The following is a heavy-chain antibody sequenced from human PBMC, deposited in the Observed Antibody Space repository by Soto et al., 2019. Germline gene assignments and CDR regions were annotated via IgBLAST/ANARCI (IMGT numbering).Heavy chain of an antibody. CDR3: ASNRRVKAGYHYYGMDV. J-gene: IGHJ6*02. V-gene: IGHV5-51*01. CDR2: IYPGDSDT. Sequence: GEALNISCKGSGYSFTIYWRGWVRQMPGKGLEWMGIIYPGDSDTRYSPSFQGQVTISADKSISTAYLQWSSLKASDTAMYYCASNRRVKAGYHYYGMDVWGQGTTVTVSS. CDR1: GYSFTIYW. D-gene: IGHD3-10*01.